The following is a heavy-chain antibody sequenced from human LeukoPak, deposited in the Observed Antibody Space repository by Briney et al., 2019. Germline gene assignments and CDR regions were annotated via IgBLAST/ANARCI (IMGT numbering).Heavy chain of an antibody. D-gene: IGHD3-22*01. CDR3: AGARYYYDSSGYSPPTFDY. V-gene: IGHV4-59*01. Sequence: SETLSLTCTVSGGSISSYCWSWIRQPPGKGLEWIGYVYYSGSTNYNPSLKSRVTISVDTSKNQFSLKLSSVTAADTAVYYCAGARYYYDSSGYSPPTFDYWGQGTLVTVSS. J-gene: IGHJ4*02. CDR2: VYYSGST. CDR1: GGSISSYC.